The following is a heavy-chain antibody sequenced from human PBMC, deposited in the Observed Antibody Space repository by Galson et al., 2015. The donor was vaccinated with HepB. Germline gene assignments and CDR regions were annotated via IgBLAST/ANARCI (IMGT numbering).Heavy chain of an antibody. V-gene: IGHV3-23*01. D-gene: IGHD2-15*01. CDR3: AKRSCTSGSCFFFYY. CDR2: VDGSVGST. J-gene: IGHJ4*02. Sequence: SLRLSCAASGFTFSNFAMSWVRQAPGKGLEWVSSVDGSVGSTYYADSVKGRFTISRDDSKNTLYLQLNSLRAEDTAVYYCAKRSCTSGSCFFFYYWGQGTLV. CDR1: GFTFSNFA.